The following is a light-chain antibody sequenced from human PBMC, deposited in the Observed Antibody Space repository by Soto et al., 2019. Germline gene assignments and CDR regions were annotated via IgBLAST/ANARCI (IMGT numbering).Light chain of an antibody. J-gene: IGKJ2*01. CDR2: AAS. V-gene: IGKV1-39*01. Sequence: DIQMTQSPSSLSASVGDRVTITCRASQSISSSLNWYHQKPGKAPKLLIYAASSLQSVVPSRFSGSGSGTDFTLTISSLQPEDFATYYCQQSYSTPYTFGQGTKLEIK. CDR1: QSISSS. CDR3: QQSYSTPYT.